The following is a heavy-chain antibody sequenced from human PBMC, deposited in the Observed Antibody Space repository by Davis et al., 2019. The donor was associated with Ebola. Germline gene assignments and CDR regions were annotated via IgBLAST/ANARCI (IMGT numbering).Heavy chain of an antibody. CDR3: AIYCQRDSACPPGAY. Sequence: PGGSLRLSCAASGFTFSNYPMTWFRQFPGKGLEWVSVIGGPGDHIHYVDSVKGRFTISRDNSKNTVYLQINALRAEDTALYYCAIYCQRDSACPPGAYWGQGTLVTVSS. CDR1: GFTFSNYP. D-gene: IGHD6-19*01. V-gene: IGHV3-23*01. CDR2: IGGPGDHI. J-gene: IGHJ4*02.